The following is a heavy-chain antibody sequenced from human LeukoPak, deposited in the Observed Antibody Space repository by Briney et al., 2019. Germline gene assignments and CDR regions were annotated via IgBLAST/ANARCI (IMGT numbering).Heavy chain of an antibody. V-gene: IGHV6-1*01. J-gene: IGHJ5*02. Sequence: TSQTLSLTCAISGDSVSSNSAAWNWIRQSPSRGLEWLGRTYYRPKWYNDYAVSVKSRITINPDTSKNQFSLQLNSVTPEDTAVYYCARGLAVAGTRAFDPWGQGTLVTVSS. D-gene: IGHD6-19*01. CDR2: TYYRPKWYN. CDR1: GDSVSSNSAA. CDR3: ARGLAVAGTRAFDP.